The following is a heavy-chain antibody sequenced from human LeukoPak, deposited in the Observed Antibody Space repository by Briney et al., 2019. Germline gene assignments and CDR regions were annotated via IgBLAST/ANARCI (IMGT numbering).Heavy chain of an antibody. CDR3: AKYKSIAVAVFDY. D-gene: IGHD6-19*01. Sequence: GGSLRLSCAASGFTFSSYWMSWVRQAPGKGLEWVSAISGSGGSTYYADSVKGRFTISRDNSKNTLYLQMNSLRAEDTAVYYCAKYKSIAVAVFDYWGQGTLVTVSS. J-gene: IGHJ4*02. CDR1: GFTFSSYW. CDR2: ISGSGGST. V-gene: IGHV3-23*01.